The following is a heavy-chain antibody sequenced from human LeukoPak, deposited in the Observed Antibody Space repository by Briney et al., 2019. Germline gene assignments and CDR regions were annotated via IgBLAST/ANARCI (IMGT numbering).Heavy chain of an antibody. V-gene: IGHV3-21*01. CDR1: GETCTSYI. D-gene: IGHD3-9*01. CDR3: KQKTAYEILTGYHLYYFDY. Sequence: TVGTIRISSTATGETCTSYIMNWVLPAPVKQQQRNSDTRRIKSYIYYADSVQGRLTISRANAKNSLYLQMNSLRAEDTAFFFFKQKTAYEILTGYHLYYFDYWGQGTLVTVSS. CDR2: TRRIKSYI. J-gene: IGHJ4*02.